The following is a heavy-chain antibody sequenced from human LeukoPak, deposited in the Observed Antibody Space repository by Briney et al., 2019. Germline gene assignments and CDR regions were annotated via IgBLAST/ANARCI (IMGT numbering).Heavy chain of an antibody. V-gene: IGHV3-21*01. J-gene: IGHJ3*02. Sequence: GGSLRLSCAASGFTFSSYSMNWVRQAPGKGLEWVSSISSSSYIYYADSVKGRFTISRDNAKNSLYLQMNSLRAEDTAVCYCARAVDSGSYYDAFDIWGQGTMVTVSS. D-gene: IGHD1-26*01. CDR1: GFTFSSYS. CDR2: ISSSSYI. CDR3: ARAVDSGSYYDAFDI.